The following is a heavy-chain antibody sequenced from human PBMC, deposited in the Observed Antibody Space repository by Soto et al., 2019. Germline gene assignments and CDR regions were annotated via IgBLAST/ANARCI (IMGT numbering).Heavy chain of an antibody. V-gene: IGHV1-46*04. CDR2: VNPSGGHT. J-gene: IGHJ4*02. CDR1: GDTFSDYY. Sequence: QVQLMQSGAEVKKPGASVKVSCKASGDTFSDYYIHWVRQAPGQGLEWMATVNPSGGHTTYSQHLLGRVTMTRDTSTSTIHMELTSLTSEDTAVYYCARGGPVVVVTAALDYWGQGTLVTVSS. CDR3: ARGGPVVVVTAALDY. D-gene: IGHD2-21*02.